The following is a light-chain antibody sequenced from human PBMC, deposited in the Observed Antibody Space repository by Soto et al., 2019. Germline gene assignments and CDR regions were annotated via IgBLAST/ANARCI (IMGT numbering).Light chain of an antibody. V-gene: IGKV1-39*01. CDR1: QRISSY. J-gene: IGKJ2*01. Sequence: DIQMTQSPSSLSGSVGDRVTITCRASQRISSYLNWYQQKPGKAPKLLIYAASNLQSGVPSRFSGSESGTDFTLTISSLQPEDFATYYCQQSYSIFRTFGQGTKLEIK. CDR3: QQSYSIFRT. CDR2: AAS.